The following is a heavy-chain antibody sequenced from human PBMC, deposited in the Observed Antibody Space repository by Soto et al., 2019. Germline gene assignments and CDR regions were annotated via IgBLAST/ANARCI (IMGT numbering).Heavy chain of an antibody. CDR1: GYTFTSYG. CDR3: AREDPEGVPAAQDAFDI. CDR2: ISAYNGNT. V-gene: IGHV1-18*01. D-gene: IGHD2-2*01. J-gene: IGHJ3*02. Sequence: ASVKVSCKASGYTFTSYGISWVRQAPGQGLEWMGWISAYNGNTNYAQKLQGRVTMTTDTSTSTAYMELRSLRSDDTAVYYCAREDPEGVPAAQDAFDIWGQGTMVTVSS.